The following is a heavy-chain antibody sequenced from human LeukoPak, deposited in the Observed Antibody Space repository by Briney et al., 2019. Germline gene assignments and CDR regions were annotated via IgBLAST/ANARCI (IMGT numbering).Heavy chain of an antibody. V-gene: IGHV1-18*04. CDR1: GYTFTGYY. J-gene: IGHJ6*03. D-gene: IGHD3-10*01. CDR3: AREPRMVRGVSYYYMDV. CDR2: ISAYNGNT. Sequence: GASVKVSCKASGYTFTGYYMHWVRQAPGQGLEWMGWISAYNGNTNYAQKLQGRVTMTTDTSTSTAYMELRSLRSDDTAAYYCAREPRMVRGVSYYYMDVWGKGTTVTISS.